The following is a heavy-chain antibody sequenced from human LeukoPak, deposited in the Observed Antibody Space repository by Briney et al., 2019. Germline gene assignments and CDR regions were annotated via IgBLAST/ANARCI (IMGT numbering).Heavy chain of an antibody. CDR2: IYYSGST. CDR3: ARGGQQQLTRHFDY. Sequence: TSQTLSLTCTVSGGSISSGGYYWSWIRQHPGKGLEWIGYIYYSGSTYYNPSLKSRVTISVDTSKNQFSLKLSSVTAADTAVYYCARGGQQQLTRHFDYWGQGTLVTVSS. CDR1: GGSISSGGYY. V-gene: IGHV4-31*03. D-gene: IGHD6-13*01. J-gene: IGHJ4*02.